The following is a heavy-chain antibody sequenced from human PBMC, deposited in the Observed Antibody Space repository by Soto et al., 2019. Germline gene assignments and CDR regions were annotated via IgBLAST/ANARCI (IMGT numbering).Heavy chain of an antibody. CDR3: ARDVGRLDFWSGYYSQFGY. CDR1: GYTFTSYG. Sequence: ASVKVSCKASGYTFTSYGISWVRQAPGQGLEWMGWISAYNGNTNYAQKLQGRVTMTTDTSTSTAYMELRSLRSDDTAVYYCARDVGRLDFWSGYYSQFGYWGQGTLVTVSS. D-gene: IGHD3-3*01. CDR2: ISAYNGNT. J-gene: IGHJ4*02. V-gene: IGHV1-18*01.